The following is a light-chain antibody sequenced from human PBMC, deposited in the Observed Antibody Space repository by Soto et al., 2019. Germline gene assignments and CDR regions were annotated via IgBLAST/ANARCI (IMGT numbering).Light chain of an antibody. J-gene: IGLJ2*01. Sequence: QSALTQPASVSGSPGQSITISCTGTSSDIGAHTYVSWFQQHPGKVPKAIIYNVSTRPSGISDRFSGSKSGNTASLTISGLQAEDEADYYCSSYAGGFVVFGGGTKLTVL. CDR3: SSYAGGFVV. V-gene: IGLV2-14*01. CDR2: NVS. CDR1: SSDIGAHTY.